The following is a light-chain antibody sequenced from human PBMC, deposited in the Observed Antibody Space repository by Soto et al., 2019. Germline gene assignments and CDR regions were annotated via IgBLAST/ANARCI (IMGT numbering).Light chain of an antibody. CDR1: SSNIGGQT. Sequence: QSVLTQPPSVSGTPGQSVTISCSGSSSNIGGQTVSWYQQLPGTAPNLLIYSGHQRPSGVPDRFSASKSGSSASLAISGLQSEDEGDYYCAAWYESLNGQVFGGGTQLTVL. J-gene: IGLJ3*02. V-gene: IGLV1-44*01. CDR2: SGH. CDR3: AAWYESLNGQV.